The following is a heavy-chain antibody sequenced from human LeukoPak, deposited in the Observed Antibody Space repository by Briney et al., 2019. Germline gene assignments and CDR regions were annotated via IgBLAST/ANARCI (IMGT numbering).Heavy chain of an antibody. CDR1: GFTFSSYG. V-gene: IGHV3-30*18. CDR2: ISYDGSNK. D-gene: IGHD4-17*01. J-gene: IGHJ4*02. Sequence: PGGSLRLSCAASGFTFSSYGMHWVRQAPGKGLEGVAVISYDGSNKYYADSVKGRFTISRDNSKNTLYLQMNSLRAEDTAVYYCAKDRDGDYFDYWGQGTLVTVSS. CDR3: AKDRDGDYFDY.